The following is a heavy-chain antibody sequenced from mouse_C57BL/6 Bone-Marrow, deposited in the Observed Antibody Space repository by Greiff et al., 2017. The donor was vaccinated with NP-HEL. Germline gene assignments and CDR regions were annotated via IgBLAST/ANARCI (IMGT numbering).Heavy chain of an antibody. CDR3: ARPGRQVPYFDY. D-gene: IGHD3-3*01. Sequence: VQLQQPGTELVKPGASVKLSCKASGYTFTSYWMHWVKQRPGQGLEWIGNINPSNGGTNYNEKFKSKATLTVVKSSSTAYMQLSSLTSEDSAVYYCARPGRQVPYFDYWGQGTTLTVSS. CDR1: GYTFTSYW. CDR2: INPSNGGT. J-gene: IGHJ2*01. V-gene: IGHV1-53*01.